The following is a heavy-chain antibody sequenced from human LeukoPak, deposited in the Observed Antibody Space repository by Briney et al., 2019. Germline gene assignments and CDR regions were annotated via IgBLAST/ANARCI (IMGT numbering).Heavy chain of an antibody. D-gene: IGHD1-26*01. CDR1: GFTFDDYG. J-gene: IGHJ4*01. CDR3: AKDAHSGSYFDY. CDR2: INWNGGST. Sequence: GGSLRLSCAASGFTFDDYGMSWVRQAPGKGLEWVSGINWNGGSTGYADSVKGRFTISRDNAKNSLYLQMNSLRAEDTAVYYCAKDAHSGSYFDYWGQGILVTVSS. V-gene: IGHV3-20*04.